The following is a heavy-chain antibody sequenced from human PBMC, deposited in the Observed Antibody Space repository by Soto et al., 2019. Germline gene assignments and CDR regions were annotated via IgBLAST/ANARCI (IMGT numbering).Heavy chain of an antibody. CDR1: GGSISSSSYY. V-gene: IGHV4-39*01. J-gene: IGHJ4*02. CDR3: ATIAAAAYYFDY. Sequence: SETLSLTCTVSGGSISSSSYYWGWIRQPPGKGLEWIGSIYYSGSTYYNPSLKSRVTISVDTSKNQFSLKLSSVTAADTAVYYPATIAAAAYYFDYWGQGTLVTVSS. CDR2: IYYSGST. D-gene: IGHD6-13*01.